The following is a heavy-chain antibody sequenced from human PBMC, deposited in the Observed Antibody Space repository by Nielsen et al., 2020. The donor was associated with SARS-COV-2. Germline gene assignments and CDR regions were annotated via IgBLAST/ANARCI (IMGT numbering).Heavy chain of an antibody. Sequence: GESLKISCAASGFTFSSYGMHWVRQAPGKGLEWVAVISYDGSNKYYADSVKGRFTISRDNFKNTLYLQMNSLRAEDTAVYYCARDLGVYSYSDYWGQGTLVTVSS. CDR2: ISYDGSNK. CDR1: GFTFSSYG. D-gene: IGHD5-18*01. V-gene: IGHV3-30*03. CDR3: ARDLGVYSYSDY. J-gene: IGHJ4*02.